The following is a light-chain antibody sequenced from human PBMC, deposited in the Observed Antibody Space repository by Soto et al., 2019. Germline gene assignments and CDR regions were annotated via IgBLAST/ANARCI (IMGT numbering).Light chain of an antibody. Sequence: QSVMTQPPSVSAAPGQKVTISCSGSSSNIGGNSVSWYQQLPGTAPKLLIYDDNNRPSGIPDRFSGSKSGTSATLGITGFQTGDEADYYCGSWDSSLSAYVVGTGTKLTVL. CDR2: DDN. CDR1: SSNIGGNS. V-gene: IGLV1-51*01. CDR3: GSWDSSLSAYV. J-gene: IGLJ1*01.